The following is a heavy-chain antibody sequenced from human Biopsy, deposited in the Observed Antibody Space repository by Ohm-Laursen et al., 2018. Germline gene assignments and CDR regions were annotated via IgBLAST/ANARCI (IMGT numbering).Heavy chain of an antibody. J-gene: IGHJ4*02. V-gene: IGHV3-21*01. CDR1: EFTFSGYS. D-gene: IGHD3-10*02. CDR2: ISSTSNHI. CDR3: AKDDYDRVSSGYYFDY. Sequence: SLRLSCAASEFTFSGYSMNWVRQAPGKGLEWVASISSTSNHIHYVDSVWGRFTISRDNAENSLYLEMNSLRVEDTAVYYCAKDDYDRVSSGYYFDYWGQGTLVSVSS.